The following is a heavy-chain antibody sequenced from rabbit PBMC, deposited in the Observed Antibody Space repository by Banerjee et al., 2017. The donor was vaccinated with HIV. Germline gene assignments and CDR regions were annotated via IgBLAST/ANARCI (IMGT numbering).Heavy chain of an antibody. J-gene: IGHJ4*01. D-gene: IGHD6-1*01. CDR3: ARDWADSNGYSYAYDLNL. CDR1: GFDFSSYW. Sequence: QEQLVESGGGLVQPGGSLKLSCKASGFDFSSYWMWWVRQAPGKGLEWIACIGAGSSGTTYYASWAKGRFTISKTSSTTVTLQMTSLTAADTATYFCARDWADSNGYSYAYDLNLWGQGTLVTVS. V-gene: IGHV1S45*01. CDR2: IGAGSSGTT.